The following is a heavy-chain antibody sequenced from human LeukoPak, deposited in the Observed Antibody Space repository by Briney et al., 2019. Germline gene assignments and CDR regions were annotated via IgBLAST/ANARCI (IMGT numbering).Heavy chain of an antibody. D-gene: IGHD5-18*01. CDR1: GGSISSYY. J-gene: IGHJ4*02. V-gene: IGHV4-59*01. CDR2: IYYSGST. Sequence: SETLSLTCTVSGGSISSYYWSWIRQPPGKGLEWIGYIYYSGSTNYNPSLKSRVTISVDTSKNQFSLKLSSMTAADTAVYYCARSSDGYHLDYWGQGTLVTVSS. CDR3: ARSSDGYHLDY.